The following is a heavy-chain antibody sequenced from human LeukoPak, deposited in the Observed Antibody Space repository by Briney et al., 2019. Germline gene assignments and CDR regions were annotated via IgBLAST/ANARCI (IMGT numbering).Heavy chain of an antibody. CDR3: ARGIRYFGHDY. CDR1: GGSFSGYY. V-gene: IGHV4-34*01. Sequence: SETLSLTCAVYGGSFSGYYWSWIRQPPGKGLEWIGEINHSGSTNYNPSLKSRVTISVDTSKNQFSLKLSSVTAADTAVYYCARGIRYFGHDYWGQGTLVTVSS. J-gene: IGHJ4*02. CDR2: INHSGST. D-gene: IGHD3-9*01.